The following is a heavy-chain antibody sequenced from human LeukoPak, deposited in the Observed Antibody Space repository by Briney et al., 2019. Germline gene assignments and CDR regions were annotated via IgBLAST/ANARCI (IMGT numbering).Heavy chain of an antibody. Sequence: GGSLRLSCAASGFTFSTYWMSWVRQAPGKGLEWVANIKQGGSEKYYVDSVKGRFTISRDNARNSLYLQMNSLRADDTAVYYCASQYCSRSTCYTDALDIWGQGTMVTVSS. D-gene: IGHD2-2*02. J-gene: IGHJ3*02. CDR2: IKQGGSEK. V-gene: IGHV3-7*02. CDR3: ASQYCSRSTCYTDALDI. CDR1: GFTFSTYW.